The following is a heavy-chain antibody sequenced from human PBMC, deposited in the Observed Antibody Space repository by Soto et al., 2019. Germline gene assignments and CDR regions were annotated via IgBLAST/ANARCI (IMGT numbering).Heavy chain of an antibody. CDR1: GYTFTGYY. D-gene: IGHD2-2*02. CDR3: ARAVHPFVVPAAISWFDP. Sequence: ASVKVSCKASGYTFTGYYMHWVRQAPGQGLEWMGWINPNSGGTNYAQKFQGWVTMTRDTSISTAYMELSRLRSDDTAVYYCARAVHPFVVPAAISWFDPLCQGTLLTVSS. V-gene: IGHV1-2*04. J-gene: IGHJ5*02. CDR2: INPNSGGT.